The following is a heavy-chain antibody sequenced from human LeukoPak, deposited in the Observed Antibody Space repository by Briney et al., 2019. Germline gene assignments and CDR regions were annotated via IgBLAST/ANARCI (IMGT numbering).Heavy chain of an antibody. Sequence: SETLFLTCTVSGGSISSSSYSWGWIRQPPGKGLEWIGRIYYSGSTYYNPSLKSRVTISVDTSKNQFSLKLSSVTAADTAVYYCARLEYYYQHRFDYWGQGTLVTVSS. D-gene: IGHD3-10*01. CDR2: IYYSGST. CDR1: GGSISSSSYS. V-gene: IGHV4-39*01. CDR3: ARLEYYYQHRFDY. J-gene: IGHJ4*02.